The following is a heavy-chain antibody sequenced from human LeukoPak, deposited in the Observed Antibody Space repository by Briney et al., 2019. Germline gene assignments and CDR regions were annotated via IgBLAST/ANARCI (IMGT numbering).Heavy chain of an antibody. Sequence: SETLSLTCTVSGGSTSSSSYYWGWIRQPPGKGLEWIGSIYYSGSTYYNPSLKSRVTISVDTSKNQFSLKLSSVTAADTAVYYCASVVVRRYYFDYWGQGTLVTVSS. D-gene: IGHD2-21*01. J-gene: IGHJ4*02. CDR2: IYYSGST. V-gene: IGHV4-39*01. CDR1: GGSTSSSSYY. CDR3: ASVVVRRYYFDY.